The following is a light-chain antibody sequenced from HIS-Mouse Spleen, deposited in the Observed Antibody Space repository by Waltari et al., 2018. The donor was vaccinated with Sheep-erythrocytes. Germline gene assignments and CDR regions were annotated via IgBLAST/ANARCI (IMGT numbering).Light chain of an antibody. CDR3: CSYAGSYNHV. Sequence: QSALTQPRSVSGSPGQSVTISCTGTSSDVGGYNYVSWYQQPPGKAPKLMIYDVSKLPSGVPDRFSGSKSGNTASLTISGLQAEDEADYYCCSYAGSYNHVFATGTKVTVL. CDR2: DVS. V-gene: IGLV2-11*01. J-gene: IGLJ1*01. CDR1: SSDVGGYNY.